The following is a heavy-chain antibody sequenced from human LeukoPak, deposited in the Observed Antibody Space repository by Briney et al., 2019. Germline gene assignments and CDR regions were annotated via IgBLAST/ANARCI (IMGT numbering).Heavy chain of an antibody. J-gene: IGHJ5*02. CDR2: IYYSGST. Sequence: SETLSLTCTVSGGSISSYYWSWIRQLPGKGLEWIGYIYYSGSTNYNPSLKSRVTISVDTSKNQFSLKLSSVTAADTAVYYCARAHGSGWYGRGFWFDPWGQGTLVTVSS. V-gene: IGHV4-59*01. CDR3: ARAHGSGWYGRGFWFDP. CDR1: GGSISSYY. D-gene: IGHD6-19*01.